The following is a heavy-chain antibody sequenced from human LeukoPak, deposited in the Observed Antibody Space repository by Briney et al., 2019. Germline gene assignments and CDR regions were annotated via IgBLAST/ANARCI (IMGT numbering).Heavy chain of an antibody. V-gene: IGHV3-23*01. CDR2: ISGSGGST. D-gene: IGHD1-26*01. Sequence: PGGSLRLSCAASGFTFSSYAMSWVRQAPGKGLEWVSAISGSGGSTYYADSVEGRFTISRDNAKNTLYLQMNSLRAEDTAVYYCAREEEWELPTLDYWGQGTLVTVSS. CDR1: GFTFSSYA. CDR3: AREEEWELPTLDY. J-gene: IGHJ4*02.